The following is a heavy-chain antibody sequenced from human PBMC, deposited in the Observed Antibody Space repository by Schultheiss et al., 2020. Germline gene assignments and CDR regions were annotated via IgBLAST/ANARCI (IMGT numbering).Heavy chain of an antibody. CDR2: IYYSGST. CDR3: ARANLDYDFWSGYYREWFDP. Sequence: SQTLSLTCTVSGGSVSSGSYYWSWIRQPPGKGLEWIGYIYYSGSTYYNPSLKSRVTISVDTSKNQFSLKLSSVTAADTAVYYCARANLDYDFWSGYYREWFDPWGQGPLVTVFS. CDR1: GGSVSSGSYY. V-gene: IGHV4-61*01. J-gene: IGHJ5*02. D-gene: IGHD3-3*01.